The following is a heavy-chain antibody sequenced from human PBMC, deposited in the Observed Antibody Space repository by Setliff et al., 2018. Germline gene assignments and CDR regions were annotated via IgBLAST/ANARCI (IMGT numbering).Heavy chain of an antibody. CDR2: IYTTGGT. V-gene: IGHV4-61*09. D-gene: IGHD1-26*01. CDR3: ARRRGNYSWYFDS. Sequence: KPSETLSLTCSVSGDSISSGDYYWSWIRQPAGKGLEWIGHIYTTGGTMYNPSLNSRVTISLDTSKNQFSLKLSSVTAADTAVYYCARRRGNYSWYFDSWGQGTLVTVSS. CDR1: GDSISSGDYY. J-gene: IGHJ4*02.